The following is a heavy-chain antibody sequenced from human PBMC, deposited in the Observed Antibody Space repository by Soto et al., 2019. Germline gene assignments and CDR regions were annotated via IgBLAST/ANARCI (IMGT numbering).Heavy chain of an antibody. D-gene: IGHD2-2*01. CDR1: GYSISSGSY. Sequence: SESLCLPCSVSGYSISSGSYRGWIRHPPGKGPEWIPCIYHGGTTFYNPSLTSRITISVDTSHNQISLNLRSVAAADTAVYYCARAHVMMLSGSTFDYWGHGTLVTVS. CDR3: ARAHVMMLSGSTFDY. J-gene: IGHJ4*01. V-gene: IGHV4-38-2*01. CDR2: IYHGGTT.